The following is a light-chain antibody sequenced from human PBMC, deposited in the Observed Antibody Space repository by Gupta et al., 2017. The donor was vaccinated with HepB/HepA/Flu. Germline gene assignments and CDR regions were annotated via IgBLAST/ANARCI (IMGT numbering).Light chain of an antibody. CDR1: QSLVFSDGNTF. J-gene: IGKJ4*01. Sequence: DVVCTQSPLSLPVTIGQPASISCRSSQSLVFSDGNTFLHWFQQRPGQSPRRLLYQVSKRDSGVPERFSGSGSGTDFTLRISRVEAEDVAIYYCVQGTHWPTFGGGTKVEIK. CDR3: VQGTHWPT. CDR2: QVS. V-gene: IGKV2-30*01.